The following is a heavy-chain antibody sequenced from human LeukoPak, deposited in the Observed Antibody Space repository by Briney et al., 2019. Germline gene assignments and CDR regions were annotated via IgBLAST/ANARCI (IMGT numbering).Heavy chain of an antibody. CDR3: ARAVITFGAAVAKGFDS. V-gene: IGHV4-59*01. Sequence: PSETLSLTCTVSGGSFSTYYWSWIRQPPGKGLEWIGYNYYSGSTDYNPSLKSRVTMSLDTSKNQFSLNLSSVTAADTAAYHCARAVITFGAAVAKGFDSWGQGTLVTVSS. CDR1: GGSFSTYY. D-gene: IGHD3-16*01. J-gene: IGHJ4*02. CDR2: NYYSGST.